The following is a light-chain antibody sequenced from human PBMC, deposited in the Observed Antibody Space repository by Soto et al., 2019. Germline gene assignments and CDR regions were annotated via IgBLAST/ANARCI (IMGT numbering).Light chain of an antibody. Sequence: EIVLTQSPGTLSLSPGERATLSCRASQSVSSNYLAWYQQKPGQAPSLLIYDASSRPTGIPDRFSGSGSGTDFTLTISRLEPEDFAMYYCQQYGSSAPITFGQGTRLEIE. CDR1: QSVSSNY. V-gene: IGKV3-20*01. CDR2: DAS. J-gene: IGKJ5*01. CDR3: QQYGSSAPIT.